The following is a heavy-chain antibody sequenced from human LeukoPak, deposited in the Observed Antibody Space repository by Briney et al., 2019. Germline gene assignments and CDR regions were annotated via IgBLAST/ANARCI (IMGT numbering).Heavy chain of an antibody. CDR1: GFTFVDYD. V-gene: IGHV3-74*01. CDR2: LGYDGRGT. J-gene: IGHJ4*01. CDR3: ARDGFVGPVTAYRDY. D-gene: IGHD1-20*01. Sequence: GGSLRLSCEASGFTFVDYDMHWVRQAPGKGLEWVSRLGYDGRGTNYADSVKGRFTISRDNAKNIRYMQMNSLRADDTALYYCARDGFVGPVTAYRDYWGQGTLVTVSS.